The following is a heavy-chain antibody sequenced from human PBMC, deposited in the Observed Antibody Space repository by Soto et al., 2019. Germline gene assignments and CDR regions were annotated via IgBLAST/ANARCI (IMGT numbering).Heavy chain of an antibody. CDR1: GGSFSGYY. V-gene: IGHV4-34*01. CDR2: INHSGST. CDR3: ARAEMATVLNDY. D-gene: IGHD4-4*01. J-gene: IGHJ4*02. Sequence: PSETLSLTCAVYGGSFSGYYWSWIRQPPGKGLEWIGEINHSGSTNYNPSLKSRVTISVDTSKNQFSLKLSSVTAADTAVYYCARAEMATVLNDYWGQGTLVTVSS.